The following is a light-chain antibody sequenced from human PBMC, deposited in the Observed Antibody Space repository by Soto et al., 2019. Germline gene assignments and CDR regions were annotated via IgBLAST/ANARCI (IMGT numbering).Light chain of an antibody. Sequence: DIQLTQSPSSLAASIGDRVTITCRASPGISSYLAWYQQKPGKVPKLLIYAASTMQSGVPRRFSRSGSGTEFALTISSQHPEDFASYYFQQLSPSPITFGHGTRVEI. CDR3: QQLSPSPIT. V-gene: IGKV1-9*01. CDR2: AAS. J-gene: IGKJ5*01. CDR1: PGISSY.